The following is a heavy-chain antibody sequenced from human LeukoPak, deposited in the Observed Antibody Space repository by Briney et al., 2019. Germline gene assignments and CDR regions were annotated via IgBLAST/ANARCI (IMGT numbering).Heavy chain of an antibody. V-gene: IGHV1-3*01. Sequence: ASVKVSCKASGYTFTSYAMHWVRQAPGQRLEWMGWINAGNGNTKYSQKFQGRVTITRDTSASTAYMELSSLRSEDTAVYYCATQYYDILTGYTGSVGYYGMDVWGQGTTVTVSS. J-gene: IGHJ6*02. CDR1: GYTFTSYA. D-gene: IGHD3-9*01. CDR2: INAGNGNT. CDR3: ATQYYDILTGYTGSVGYYGMDV.